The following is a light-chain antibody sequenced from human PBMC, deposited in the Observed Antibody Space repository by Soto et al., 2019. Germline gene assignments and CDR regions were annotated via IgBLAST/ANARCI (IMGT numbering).Light chain of an antibody. J-gene: IGKJ1*01. CDR1: QDIRND. CDR2: DGS. Sequence: AIQMTQSPSSLSASVGDRVTITCRASQDIRNDLGWYQQKPGKAPKLLIYDGSKLQSGVPSRFSGSVSGTDFTLTISSLQPDDFATYYCQQYNTYSRTFGQGTKVDTK. CDR3: QQYNTYSRT. V-gene: IGKV1-6*01.